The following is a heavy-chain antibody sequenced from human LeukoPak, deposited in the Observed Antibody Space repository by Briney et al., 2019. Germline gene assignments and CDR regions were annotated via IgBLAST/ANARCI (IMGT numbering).Heavy chain of an antibody. CDR2: ISGSGGST. CDR1: GFTFSSYA. J-gene: IGHJ5*02. CDR3: AKAGYCSSTSCRRGWFDP. D-gene: IGHD2-2*01. V-gene: IGHV3-23*01. Sequence: GGSLRLSCAASGFTFSSYAMSWVRQAPGKGPEWVSAISGSGGSTYYADSVKGRFTISRDNSKNTLYLQMNSLRAEDTAVYYCAKAGYCSSTSCRRGWFDPWGQGTLVTVSS.